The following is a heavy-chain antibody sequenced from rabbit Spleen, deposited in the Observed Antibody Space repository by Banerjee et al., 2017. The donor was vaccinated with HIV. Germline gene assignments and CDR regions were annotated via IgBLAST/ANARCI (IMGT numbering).Heavy chain of an antibody. CDR3: ARDLPEIVGWNFGF. D-gene: IGHD1-1*01. V-gene: IGHV1S47*01. CDR1: GFSFSSSYW. CDR2: IVNGNGNT. Sequence: EESGGDLVKPEGSLTLTCTASGFSFSSSYWICWVRQAPGKGPEWIACIVNGNGNTYYASWVNGRFTISRSTSLATVTLQVTRLTVADTATYFCARDLPEIVGWNFGFWGPGTLVTVS. J-gene: IGHJ4*02.